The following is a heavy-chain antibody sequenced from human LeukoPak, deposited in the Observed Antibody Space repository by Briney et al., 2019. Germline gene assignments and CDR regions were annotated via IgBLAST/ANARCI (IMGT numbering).Heavy chain of an antibody. CDR3: AREAPDITFFDY. Sequence: SETLSLTCTVSGGSISSSSYYWGWIRQPPGKGLEWIGSIYYSGSTYYNPSLKSRVTISVDTSKNQFSLKLSSVTAADTAVYYCAREAPDITFFDYWGQGTLVTVSS. V-gene: IGHV4-39*07. J-gene: IGHJ4*02. CDR2: IYYSGST. D-gene: IGHD3-16*01. CDR1: GGSISSSSYY.